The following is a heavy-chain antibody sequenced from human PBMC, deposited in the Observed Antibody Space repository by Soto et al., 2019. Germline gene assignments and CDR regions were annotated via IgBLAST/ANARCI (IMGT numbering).Heavy chain of an antibody. J-gene: IGHJ6*02. Sequence: AGGSLRLSCAASGFTFSSYAMSWVRQAPGKGLEWVSAISGSGGSTYYADSVKGRFTISRDNSKNTLYLQMNSLRAEDTAVYYCAKVRVPLGRPPGPYYGMDVWGQGTTVTVSS. CDR2: ISGSGGST. D-gene: IGHD1-26*01. V-gene: IGHV3-23*01. CDR1: GFTFSSYA. CDR3: AKVRVPLGRPPGPYYGMDV.